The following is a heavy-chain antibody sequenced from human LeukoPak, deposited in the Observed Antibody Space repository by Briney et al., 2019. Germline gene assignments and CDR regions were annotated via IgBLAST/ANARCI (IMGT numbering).Heavy chain of an antibody. CDR2: ISNGGSSI. Sequence: GGSLRLSCAASGFTFSNYEMNWVRQAPGKGLEWVSYISNGGSSINYADSVKGRFTISRDNSKNTLYLQMNSLRAEDTAVYYCAKIGEYSSGPPDYWGQGTLVTVSS. CDR3: AKIGEYSSGPPDY. D-gene: IGHD6-19*01. V-gene: IGHV3-48*03. CDR1: GFTFSNYE. J-gene: IGHJ4*02.